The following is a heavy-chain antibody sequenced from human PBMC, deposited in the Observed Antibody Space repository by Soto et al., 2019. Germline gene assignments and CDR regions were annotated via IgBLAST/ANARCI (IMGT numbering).Heavy chain of an antibody. CDR2: IYHSGST. D-gene: IGHD2-8*01. CDR1: GGSISSSNW. CDR3: ASSSGDRYAYYFDY. J-gene: IGHJ4*02. V-gene: IGHV4-4*02. Sequence: SETLSLTCAVSGGSISSSNWWSGGRQPPGKGLEGIGEIYHSGSTNYNPSLKSRVTISVDKSKNQFSLKLSSVTAADTAVYYCASSSGDRYAYYFDYWGQGTLVTVSS.